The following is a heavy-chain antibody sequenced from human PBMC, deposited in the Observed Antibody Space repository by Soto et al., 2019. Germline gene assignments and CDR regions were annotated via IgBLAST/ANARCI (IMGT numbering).Heavy chain of an antibody. D-gene: IGHD6-13*01. CDR3: ARKQGIAAAGILRDWFDP. V-gene: IGHV4-39*01. J-gene: IGHJ5*02. Sequence: SETLSLTCTVSGGSISSSSYYWGWIRQPPGKGLEWIGSIYYSGSTYYNPSLKSRVTISVDTSKNQLSLKLSSVTAADTAVYNFARKQGIAAAGILRDWFDPWGQGTLVTVSS. CDR1: GGSISSSSYY. CDR2: IYYSGST.